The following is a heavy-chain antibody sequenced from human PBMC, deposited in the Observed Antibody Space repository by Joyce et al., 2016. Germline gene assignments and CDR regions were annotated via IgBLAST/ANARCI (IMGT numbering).Heavy chain of an antibody. V-gene: IGHV1-2*02. CDR3: ARDPRSAGNFWSGYYLN. D-gene: IGHD3-3*01. J-gene: IGHJ4*02. CDR2: INPNSGGT. Sequence: QVHLVQSGAEVKEPGASVRVSCKASGYTFTGYYLHWVRQAPGQGLEWMGWINPNSGGTDYAQEFRGRVTMTRDTSISTAYMELSSLTSDDTAVYYCARDPRSAGNFWSGYYLNWGQGTLVTVSS. CDR1: GYTFTGYY.